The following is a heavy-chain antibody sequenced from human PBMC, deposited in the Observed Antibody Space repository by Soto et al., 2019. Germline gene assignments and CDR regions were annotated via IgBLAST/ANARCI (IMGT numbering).Heavy chain of an antibody. CDR2: ISYDGSNK. J-gene: IGHJ3*01. D-gene: IGHD3-22*01. CDR3: ARAHYDSSAKGAFDL. CDR1: GFTFSSYA. V-gene: IGHV3-30-3*01. Sequence: PGGSLRLSCAASGFTFSSYAMHWVRQAPRKGLEWVAVISYDGSNKYYADSVKGRFTISRDNSKNTLYLQMNSLRAEDTAVYYCARAHYDSSAKGAFDLWGQGTMVTVSS.